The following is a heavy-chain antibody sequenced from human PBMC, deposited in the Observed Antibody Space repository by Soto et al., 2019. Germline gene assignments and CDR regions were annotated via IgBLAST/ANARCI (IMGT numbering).Heavy chain of an antibody. V-gene: IGHV3-23*01. CDR1: GSTLSSLG. CDR2: ISISGTNT. Sequence: EVQLLESGGDLVQPGGSLRLSCAASGSTLSSLGMSWVRQAPGKGLEWVSFISISGTNTYYANSVRGRFTISRDNSKDTLYLQMNSLRAEDTAVYFCAKLTGDFDYWGQGTLVTVSS. J-gene: IGHJ4*02. D-gene: IGHD7-27*01. CDR3: AKLTGDFDY.